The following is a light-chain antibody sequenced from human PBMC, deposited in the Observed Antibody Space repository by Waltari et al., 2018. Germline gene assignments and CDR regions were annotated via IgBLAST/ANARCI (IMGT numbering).Light chain of an antibody. CDR1: SSSIGRSEL. V-gene: IGLV2-23*02. CDR3: CSYAGNYVWV. J-gene: IGLJ3*02. Sequence: QSALTQPAALSGSPGPSVTISSTGASSSIGRSELVSWYQQLPGTAPKLVISDVSKRPSGVSDRFSGSKSGDTASLTISGLQFEDEADYYCCSYAGNYVWVFGGGTRLTVL. CDR2: DVS.